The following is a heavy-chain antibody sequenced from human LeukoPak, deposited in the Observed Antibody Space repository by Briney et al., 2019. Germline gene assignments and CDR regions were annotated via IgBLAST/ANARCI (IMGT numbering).Heavy chain of an antibody. D-gene: IGHD3-22*01. CDR2: ISGDGGST. CDR1: GFIVSSNY. Sequence: GGSLRLSCAASGFIVSSNYMTWVRQAPGKGLEWVSLISGDGGSTYYADSVKGRFTISRDNSKNSLYLQMNSLRTEDTALYYCAKDRYYDSSGSLDYWGQGTLVTVSS. CDR3: AKDRYYDSSGSLDY. J-gene: IGHJ4*02. V-gene: IGHV3-43*02.